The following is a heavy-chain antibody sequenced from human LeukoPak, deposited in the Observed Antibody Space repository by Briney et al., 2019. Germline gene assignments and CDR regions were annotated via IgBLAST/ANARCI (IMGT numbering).Heavy chain of an antibody. CDR1: GGSISSYY. Sequence: SETLSLTCTVSGGSISSYYWSWIRQPAGKGLEWIGRIYTSGSTNYNPSLKSRVTMSVDTSKNQFSLKLSSVTAADTAVYYCARVRLDRGAALYYFDYWGQGTLVTVSS. V-gene: IGHV4-4*07. CDR3: ARVRLDRGAALYYFDY. J-gene: IGHJ4*02. D-gene: IGHD3-10*01. CDR2: IYTSGST.